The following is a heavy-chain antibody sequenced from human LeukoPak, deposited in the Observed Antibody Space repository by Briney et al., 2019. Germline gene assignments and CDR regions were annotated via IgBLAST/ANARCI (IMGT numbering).Heavy chain of an antibody. D-gene: IGHD6-19*01. CDR3: ARAEGGSGWYYFDY. CDR1: GFTVNRNH. Sequence: GGSLRLSCAASGFTVNRNHMNWVRQAPGKGLEWVSVFYSGGSTYHADSVKGRFTISRDTSKNTLYLQMNSLRVEDTAVYFCARAEGGSGWYYFDYWGQGTLVTVSS. CDR2: FYSGGST. V-gene: IGHV3-53*01. J-gene: IGHJ4*02.